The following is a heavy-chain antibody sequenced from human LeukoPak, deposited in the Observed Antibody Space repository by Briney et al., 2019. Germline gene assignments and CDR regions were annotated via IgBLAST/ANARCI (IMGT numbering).Heavy chain of an antibody. CDR1: GGTFSSYA. J-gene: IGHJ6*04. V-gene: IGHV1-69*01. D-gene: IGHD6-19*01. CDR3: ARDRRRQWLGMVSHYYYGMDV. Sequence: SVKVSCKASGGTFSSYAISWVRQAPGQGLEWMGGIIPIFGTANYAQKFQGRVTITADESTSTAYMELSSLRSEDTAVYYCARDRRRQWLGMVSHYYYGMDVWGKGTTVTVSS. CDR2: IIPIFGTA.